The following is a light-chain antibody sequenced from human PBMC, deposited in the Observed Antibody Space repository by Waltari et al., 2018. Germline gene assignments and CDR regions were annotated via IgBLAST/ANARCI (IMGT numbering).Light chain of an antibody. CDR3: SSYTTSSTWV. J-gene: IGLJ3*02. CDR1: SSDVGHYDS. V-gene: IGLV2-14*03. Sequence: QSALTQPASVSGSPGQSLTISCTGTSSDVGHYDSVPWNQQHPGKAPKLIIYEVSNRPSGVSNRFSGSKSGNTASLTISGLQAEDEADYYCSSYTTSSTWVFGGGTKLTVL. CDR2: EVS.